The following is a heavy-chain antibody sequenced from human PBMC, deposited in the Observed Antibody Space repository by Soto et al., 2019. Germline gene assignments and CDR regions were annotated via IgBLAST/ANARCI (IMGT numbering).Heavy chain of an antibody. V-gene: IGHV3-48*01. D-gene: IGHD2-21*02. J-gene: IGHJ3*01. CDR3: VRDSCGGDCYDPDAFDV. CDR1: GFPFSTYD. CDR2: ITSSSRSI. Sequence: EVQLVESGGGLVQPGGSLRLSCAASGFPFSTYDMNWVRQAPGKGLQWVAYITSSSRSISYADSVKGRFTISRDNAKNSLYLRMNSLRVEDTAVYYCVRDSCGGDCYDPDAFDVWGLGTMITVS.